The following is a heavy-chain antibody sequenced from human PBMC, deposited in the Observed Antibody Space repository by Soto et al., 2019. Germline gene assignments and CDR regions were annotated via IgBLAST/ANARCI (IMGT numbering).Heavy chain of an antibody. D-gene: IGHD2-8*01. V-gene: IGHV3-30*18. CDR2: ISYDGSNK. CDR3: AKPXTXDCXNGVCYSSWFDP. J-gene: IGHJ5*02. Sequence: QVQLVESGGGVVQPGRSLRLSCAASGFTFSSYGMHWVRQAPGKGLEWVAVISYDGSNKYYADSVKGRFTISRDNSKNTLYLQMNSLRAEDTAVYYCAKPXTXDCXNGVCYSSWFDPWGQGTLVTVSS. CDR1: GFTFSSYG.